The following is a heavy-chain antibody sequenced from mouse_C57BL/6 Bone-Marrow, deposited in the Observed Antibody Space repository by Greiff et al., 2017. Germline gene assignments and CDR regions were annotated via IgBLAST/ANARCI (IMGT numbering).Heavy chain of an antibody. V-gene: IGHV4-1*01. CDR3: ARRVDGYYFDY. CDR1: GIDFSRYW. Sequence: GIDFSRYWMSWVRRAPGKGLEWIGEINPDSSTINYAPSLKDKFIISRDNAKNTLYLQMSKVRSEDTALYYCARRVDGYYFDYWGQGTTLTVSA. CDR2: INPDSSTI. J-gene: IGHJ2*01. D-gene: IGHD2-3*01.